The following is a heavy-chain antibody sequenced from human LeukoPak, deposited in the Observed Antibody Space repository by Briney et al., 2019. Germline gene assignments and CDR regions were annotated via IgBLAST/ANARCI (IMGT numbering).Heavy chain of an antibody. J-gene: IGHJ4*02. D-gene: IGHD3-22*01. CDR3: ARGVVIEYYDSSGYYCYFDY. Sequence: SETLSLTCTVSGGSISSYYWSWIRQPPGKGLEWIGYIYYSGSTNYNPSLKSRVTISVDTSKNQFSLKLSSVTAADTAVYYCARGVVIEYYDSSGYYCYFDYWGQGTLVTVSS. CDR1: GGSISSYY. CDR2: IYYSGST. V-gene: IGHV4-59*01.